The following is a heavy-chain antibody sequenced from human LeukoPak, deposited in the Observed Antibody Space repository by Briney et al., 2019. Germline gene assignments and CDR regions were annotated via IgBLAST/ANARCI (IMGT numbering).Heavy chain of an antibody. J-gene: IGHJ1*01. Sequence: GGSLRLSCVVSGFTFNRCWMNWIRQAPGKGLEWVAHINPDGRDTYYVDSVKGRFTISRDNAQSSMYLQMNSLRVEDTAVYYCTSWGDTTAEYFQRWGQGTLVTVSS. D-gene: IGHD2-21*02. V-gene: IGHV3-7*01. CDR2: INPDGRDT. CDR1: GFTFNRCW. CDR3: TSWGDTTAEYFQR.